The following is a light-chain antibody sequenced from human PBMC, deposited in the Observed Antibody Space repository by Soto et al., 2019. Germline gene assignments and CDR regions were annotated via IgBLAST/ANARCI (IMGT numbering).Light chain of an antibody. CDR2: DAS. V-gene: IGKV1-5*01. CDR1: QSISSW. Sequence: DIQMTQSPSTLPASVGDRVTITCRASQSISSWLAWYQQKPGKAPKLLIYDASSLQSGVPSRFSGSGSGTDFTLTISSLQPEDSATYYCQQSHSTPRTFGQGTKVDIK. CDR3: QQSHSTPRT. J-gene: IGKJ1*01.